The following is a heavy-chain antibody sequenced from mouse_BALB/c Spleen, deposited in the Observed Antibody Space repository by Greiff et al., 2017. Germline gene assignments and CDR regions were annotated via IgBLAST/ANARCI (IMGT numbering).Heavy chain of an antibody. J-gene: IGHJ4*01. D-gene: IGHD1-1*01. CDR2: ISTYYGDA. V-gene: IGHV1S137*01. CDR3: ARATTVVADYAMDY. Sequence: QVQLQQSGAELVRPGVSVKISCKGSGYTFTDYAMHWVKQSHAKSLEWIGVISTYYGDASYNQKFKGKATMTVDKSSSTAYMELARLTSEDSAIYYCARATTVVADYAMDYWGQGTSVTVSS. CDR1: GYTFTDYA.